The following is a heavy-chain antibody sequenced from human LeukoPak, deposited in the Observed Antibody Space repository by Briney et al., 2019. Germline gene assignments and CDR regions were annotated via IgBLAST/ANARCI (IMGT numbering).Heavy chain of an antibody. CDR2: INHSGST. CDR1: GGSLSGYY. V-gene: IGHV4-34*01. J-gene: IGHJ5*02. Sequence: PSETLSLTCAVYGGSLSGYYWSWIRQPPGKGLEWIGEINHSGSTNYNPSLKSRVTISVDTSKNQFSLKLSSVTAADTAVYYCARGSLVVVVDWFDPWGQGTLVTVSS. CDR3: ARGSLVVVVDWFDP. D-gene: IGHD2-2*01.